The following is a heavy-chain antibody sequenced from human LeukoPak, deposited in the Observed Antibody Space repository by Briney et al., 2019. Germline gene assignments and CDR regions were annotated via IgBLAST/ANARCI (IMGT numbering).Heavy chain of an antibody. CDR3: ARGSPDYGDRPIDY. D-gene: IGHD4-17*01. CDR2: INQEGSEK. CDR1: GFTFSDSY. J-gene: IGHJ4*02. Sequence: GGSLRLSCAASGFTFSDSYMTWVRQVPGKGLEWVANINQEGSEKHYVNSVKGRFTISRENAKNSLYLQMNSLRVEDTAVYYCARGSPDYGDRPIDYWGQGTLITVSS. V-gene: IGHV3-7*01.